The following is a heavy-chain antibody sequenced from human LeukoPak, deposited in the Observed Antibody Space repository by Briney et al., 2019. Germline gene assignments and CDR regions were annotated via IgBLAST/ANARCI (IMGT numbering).Heavy chain of an antibody. V-gene: IGHV4-59*08. D-gene: IGHD6-19*01. CDR1: SGSISSYY. J-gene: IGHJ3*02. CDR3: ARHLGVAVAADAFDI. Sequence: SETLSLTCTVSSGSISSYYCSWIRQPREKGLEWIGHKYYSGTTKYNPSLKSRATISADTSKNQFSLKLRSLTAADTAVYYCARHLGVAVAADAFDIWGQGTMVTVSS. CDR2: KYYSGTT.